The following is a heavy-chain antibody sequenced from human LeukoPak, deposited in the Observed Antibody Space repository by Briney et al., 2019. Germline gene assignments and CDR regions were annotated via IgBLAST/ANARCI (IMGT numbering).Heavy chain of an antibody. CDR2: IYNSGST. J-gene: IGHJ4*02. CDR3: VRDRELNY. V-gene: IGHV4-59*01. CDR1: GVSISIYY. D-gene: IGHD1-7*01. Sequence: SETLFLTCTVSGVSISIYYWSWVRQPPGKGLEWIGYIYNSGSTIYNPSLKSRATISADTSKNQFSLQLSSVTAADTAVYYCVRDRELNYWGQGILVTVSS.